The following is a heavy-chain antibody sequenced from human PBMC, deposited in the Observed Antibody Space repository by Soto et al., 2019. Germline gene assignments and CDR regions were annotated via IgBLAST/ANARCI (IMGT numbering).Heavy chain of an antibody. CDR1: GFIFTNYA. Sequence: EVQLLESGGGLVQPGGSLRLSCAASGFIFTNYAMSWVRQAPGKGLEWVSCITSSGTVTWYADSVKDRFTLSRDNSKNTVYLQMNSLLAEDTAVYYCAKTGQFDSWGQGTLVTVSS. CDR3: AKTGQFDS. J-gene: IGHJ4*02. V-gene: IGHV3-23*01. CDR2: ITSSGTVT.